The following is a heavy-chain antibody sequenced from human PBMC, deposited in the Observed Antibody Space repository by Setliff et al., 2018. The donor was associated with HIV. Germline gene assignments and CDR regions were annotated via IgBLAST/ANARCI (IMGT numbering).Heavy chain of an antibody. CDR1: GDSITTNDYY. J-gene: IGHJ4*02. V-gene: IGHV4-39*07. Sequence: PSETLSLTCTVSGDSITTNDYYWGWIRQPPGKGLEWIGIIHDNGRTYFDPSLQSRVTISVDMSKTQFSLRLSSVTVADTAVYYCAGMFFYGSGSKSDFDYWGQGTQVTVSS. CDR3: AGMFFYGSGSKSDFDY. CDR2: IHDNGRT. D-gene: IGHD3-10*01.